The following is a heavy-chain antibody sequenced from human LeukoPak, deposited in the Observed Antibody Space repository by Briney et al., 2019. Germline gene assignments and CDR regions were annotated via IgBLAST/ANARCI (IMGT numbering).Heavy chain of an antibody. J-gene: IGHJ4*02. D-gene: IGHD2-15*01. V-gene: IGHV4-61*02. Sequence: PSETLSLTCTVSGGSISSNSYYWSWIRQPAGKGLEWIGRIYTSGSTDYNPSLKSRVTISKDTSKNEFSLKLSSVTAADTAVYYCARDSPPAYCRSGSCYFDYWGQGTLVTVSP. CDR2: IYTSGST. CDR3: ARDSPPAYCRSGSCYFDY. CDR1: GGSISSNSYY.